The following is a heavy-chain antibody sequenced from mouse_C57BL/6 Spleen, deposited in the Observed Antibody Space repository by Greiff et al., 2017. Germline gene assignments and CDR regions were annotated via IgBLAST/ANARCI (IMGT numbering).Heavy chain of an antibody. CDR1: GFTFSDYG. V-gene: IGHV5-17*01. J-gene: IGHJ1*03. CDR2: ISSGSSTI. CDR3: ARPTIVTTRYFDV. D-gene: IGHD2-5*01. Sequence: DVQLQESGGGLVKPGGSLKLSCAASGFTFSDYGMHWVRQAPEKGLKWVSYISSGSSTIYYADTVKGRFTISRDNAKNTLFLQMTSLRSEDTAMYYCARPTIVTTRYFDVWGTGTTVTVSS.